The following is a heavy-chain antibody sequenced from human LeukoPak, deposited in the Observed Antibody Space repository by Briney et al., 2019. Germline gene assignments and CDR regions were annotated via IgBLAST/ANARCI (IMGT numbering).Heavy chain of an antibody. CDR1: GYTVTSYY. Sequence: ASVKVSCKASGYTVTSYYMHWVRQAPGQGLEWMGIINPSGGSTSYAQKFQGRVTMTRDMSTSTVYMELSSLRSEDTAVYYCARDWNSSGLDYWGQGTLVTVSS. J-gene: IGHJ4*02. D-gene: IGHD6-19*01. CDR2: INPSGGST. V-gene: IGHV1-46*01. CDR3: ARDWNSSGLDY.